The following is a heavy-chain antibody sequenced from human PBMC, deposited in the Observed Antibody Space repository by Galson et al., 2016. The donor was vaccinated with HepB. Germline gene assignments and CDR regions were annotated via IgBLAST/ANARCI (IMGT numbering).Heavy chain of an antibody. CDR3: ARAWGSRLTPSNWYFDL. CDR2: IYYSGST. Sequence: LSLTCAVSGGSVSSGGFSWSWIRQPPGKGLEWIGYIYYSGSTYYNPSLKSRVTISVDRSKNQFSLKLSSVTAADTAVYFCARAWGSRLTPSNWYFDLWGRGTLVSVSS. CDR1: GGSVSSGGFS. J-gene: IGHJ2*01. V-gene: IGHV4-30-2*01. D-gene: IGHD3-16*01.